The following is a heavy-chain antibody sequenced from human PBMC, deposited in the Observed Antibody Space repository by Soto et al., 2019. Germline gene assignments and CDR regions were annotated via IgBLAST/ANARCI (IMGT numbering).Heavy chain of an antibody. V-gene: IGHV2-70*11. CDR1: GFSLSTSGMC. CDR2: IDWDDDK. J-gene: IGHJ6*02. CDR3: ARIRKAGRIAAAGHYGMDV. Sequence: SGPTLVNPTQTLTLTWTFSGFSLSTSGMCVSWIRQPPGKALEWLARIDWDDDKYYSTSLKTRLTISKDTSKNQVVLTMTNMDPVDTATYYCARIRKAGRIAAAGHYGMDVWGQGT. D-gene: IGHD6-13*01.